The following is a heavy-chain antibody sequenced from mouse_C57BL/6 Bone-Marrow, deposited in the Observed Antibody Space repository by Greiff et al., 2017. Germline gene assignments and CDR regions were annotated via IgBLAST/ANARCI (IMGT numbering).Heavy chain of an antibody. CDR3: ARGYYGSSYHAMDY. CDR1: GYTFTSYG. D-gene: IGHD1-1*01. CDR2: IYPRSGNT. J-gene: IGHJ4*01. V-gene: IGHV1-81*01. Sequence: VQVVESGAELARPGASVKLSCKASGYTFTSYGISWVKQRTGQGLEWIGEIYPRSGNTYYNEKFKGKATLTADKSSSTASMELRSLTSEDSAVYFCARGYYGSSYHAMDYWGKGTSVTVSS.